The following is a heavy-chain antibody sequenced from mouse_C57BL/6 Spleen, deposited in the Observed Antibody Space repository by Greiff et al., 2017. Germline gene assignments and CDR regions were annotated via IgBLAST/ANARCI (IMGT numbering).Heavy chain of an antibody. V-gene: IGHV1-53*01. CDR1: GYTFTSYW. CDR2: INPSNGGT. J-gene: IGHJ3*01. CDR3: ARGRGSSYGFAY. Sequence: VQLQQPGTELVKPGASVKLSCKASGYTFTSYWMHWVKQRPGQGLEWIGNINPSNGGTNYNEQFKSKATLTVDKSSSTAYMQLSSLTSEDSAVYYCARGRGSSYGFAYWGQGTLVTVSA. D-gene: IGHD1-1*01.